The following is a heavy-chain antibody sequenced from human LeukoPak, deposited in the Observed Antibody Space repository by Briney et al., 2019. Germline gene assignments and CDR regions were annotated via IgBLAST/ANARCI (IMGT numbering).Heavy chain of an antibody. Sequence: GGSLRLSCAASGFTFDDYAMHWVRQAPGKGLEWVSGISWNSGSIGYADSVKGRFTISRDNAKNSLYLQMNSLRAEDTALYYCAKDLGVGGRGSFDYWGQGNLVPVSA. V-gene: IGHV3-9*01. CDR3: AKDLGVGGRGSFDY. J-gene: IGHJ4*02. D-gene: IGHD3-3*01. CDR2: ISWNSGSI. CDR1: GFTFDDYA.